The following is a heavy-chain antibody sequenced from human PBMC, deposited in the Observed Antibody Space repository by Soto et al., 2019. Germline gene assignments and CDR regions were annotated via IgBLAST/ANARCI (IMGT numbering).Heavy chain of an antibody. Sequence: EVQLVESGGGLVQPGGSLRLSCATSGFSFSTFWLNWVRQAPGRGLEWVANINQDGSEKYYVDSVKGRFTISRDNAQNSLYLQMNSQRAEDAAVYYCLSGNSPRSTWGQGTLVTVSS. D-gene: IGHD5-12*01. CDR2: INQDGSEK. CDR3: LSGNSPRST. J-gene: IGHJ5*02. V-gene: IGHV3-7*02. CDR1: GFSFSTFW.